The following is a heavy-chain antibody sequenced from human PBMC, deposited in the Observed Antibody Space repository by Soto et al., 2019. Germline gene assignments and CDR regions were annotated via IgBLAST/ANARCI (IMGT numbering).Heavy chain of an antibody. D-gene: IGHD1-26*01. V-gene: IGHV4-59*11. CDR1: GGSISSHY. CDR3: ARDGREASGMDV. CDR2: IYYRGST. J-gene: IGHJ6*02. Sequence: PSETLSLTSTVSGGSISSHYWSWGRQAPGKGLEWIGHIYYRGSTSYNPSLRSRSTISVDTSNNQFSLKLNSVTTADTAVYYCARDGREASGMDVWGQGTKVTVSS.